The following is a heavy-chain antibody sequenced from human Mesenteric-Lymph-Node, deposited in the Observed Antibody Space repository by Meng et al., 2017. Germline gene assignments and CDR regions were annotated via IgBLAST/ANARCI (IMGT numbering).Heavy chain of an antibody. Sequence: GESLKISCAASGFTFSSYGMHWVRQAPGKGLEWVAVIWYDGSNKYYADSVKGRFTISRDNAKNSLYLQMNSLRAEDTAVYYCAREVVATIGDYDYYGMDVWGQGTTVTVSS. CDR2: IWYDGSNK. CDR3: AREVVATIGDYDYYGMDV. CDR1: GFTFSSYG. V-gene: IGHV3-33*01. D-gene: IGHD5-12*01. J-gene: IGHJ6*02.